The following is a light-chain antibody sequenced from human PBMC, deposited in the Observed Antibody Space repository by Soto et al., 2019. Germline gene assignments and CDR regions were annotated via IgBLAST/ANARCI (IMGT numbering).Light chain of an antibody. CDR1: SSDVGGYNY. CDR2: EVS. CDR3: SSYTSSSTWV. Sequence: QSALTQPASVSGSPGQSITISCTGTSSDVGGYNYVSWYQQHPGKAPKLMIYEVSNRPSGVSNRFSGSKSGNTASLTISALQAEDEADYYCSSYTSSSTWVFGGGTKVTVL. J-gene: IGLJ3*02. V-gene: IGLV2-14*01.